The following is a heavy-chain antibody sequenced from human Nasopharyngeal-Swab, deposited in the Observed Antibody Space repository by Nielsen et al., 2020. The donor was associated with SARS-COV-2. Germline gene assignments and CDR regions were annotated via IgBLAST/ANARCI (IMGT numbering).Heavy chain of an antibody. D-gene: IGHD5-12*01. CDR2: ISSRSCTI. CDR3: ARDYSGYDFRYYYYYYMDV. J-gene: IGHJ6*03. Sequence: GESLKIYCAASGFTFSSYSMNWVRQAPGKGLVWVSYISSRSCTIYYADSVKGRFTISRDNAKNSLYLQMNSLRAEDTAVYYSARDYSGYDFRYYYYYYMDVWGKGTTVTVSS. V-gene: IGHV3-48*04. CDR1: GFTFSSYS.